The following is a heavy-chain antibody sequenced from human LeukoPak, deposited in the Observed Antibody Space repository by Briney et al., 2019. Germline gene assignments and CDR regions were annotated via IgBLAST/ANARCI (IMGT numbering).Heavy chain of an antibody. V-gene: IGHV4-59*02. J-gene: IGHJ4*02. CDR3: ARIATGGASFDS. CDR1: GGSVTRNY. CDR2: IYYSGST. D-gene: IGHD3-16*01. Sequence: SETLSLTCTVSGGSVTRNYWSWLRQPPGKGLEWIGYIYYSGSTNYSPSLKSRVTMSVDPSKNQFSLNLNSVTAADTAVYYCARIATGGASFDSWVQGTLVTVHS.